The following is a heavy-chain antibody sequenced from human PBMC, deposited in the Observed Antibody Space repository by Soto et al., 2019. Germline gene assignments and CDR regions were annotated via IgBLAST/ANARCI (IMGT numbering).Heavy chain of an antibody. CDR3: ARAMGAVAGTEYYFDY. D-gene: IGHD6-19*01. Sequence: PSETLSLTCTVSGGSISSSSYYWGWIRQPPGKGLEWIGSIYYSGSTYYNPSLKSRVTISVDTSKNQFSLKLSSVTAADTAVYYCARAMGAVAGTEYYFDYWGQGTLVTVSS. J-gene: IGHJ4*02. CDR1: GGSISSSSYY. V-gene: IGHV4-39*01. CDR2: IYYSGST.